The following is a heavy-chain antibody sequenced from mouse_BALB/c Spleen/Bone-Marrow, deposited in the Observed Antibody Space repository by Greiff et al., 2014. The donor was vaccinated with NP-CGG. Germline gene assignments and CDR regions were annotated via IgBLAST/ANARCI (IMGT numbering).Heavy chain of an antibody. CDR1: GYTFTSYV. Sequence: VQLKQSGPELVKPGASVKMSCKASGYTFTSYVMHWVKQKPGQGLEWIGYINPYNDGTKYNEKFKGMATLTSDRSSSTAYMELSSLTSEDSAVYYCAKGGNYRYDFDYWGRGTTLTVSS. J-gene: IGHJ2*01. CDR2: INPYNDGT. CDR3: AKGGNYRYDFDY. V-gene: IGHV1-14*01. D-gene: IGHD2-14*01.